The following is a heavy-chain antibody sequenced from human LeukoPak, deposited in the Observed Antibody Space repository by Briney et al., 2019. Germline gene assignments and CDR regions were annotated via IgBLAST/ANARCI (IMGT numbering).Heavy chain of an antibody. D-gene: IGHD3-16*02. V-gene: IGHV3-48*01. J-gene: IGHJ4*02. Sequence: GGSLRLSCAASGFTFSSYSMNWVRQAPGKGLEWVSYISTSGSAMYYADSVKGRFTISRDNAKNSLYLQMNSLRAEDTAVYYCARDRDYVWGSYRSFDYWGQGTLVIVSS. CDR3: ARDRDYVWGSYRSFDY. CDR2: ISTSGSAM. CDR1: GFTFSSYS.